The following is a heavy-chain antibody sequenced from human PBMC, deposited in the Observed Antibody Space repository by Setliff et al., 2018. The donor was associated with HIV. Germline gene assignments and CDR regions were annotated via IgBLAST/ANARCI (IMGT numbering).Heavy chain of an antibody. CDR1: GDSISNYY. J-gene: IGHJ4*02. Sequence: SETLSLTCTVSGDSISNYYWSWVRQPPGKGLEWIGYIYTSGTTEYNPSLESRVTVSLDMSRDQFSLNLRSVSAADTARYYCARLIHTGLLYFDYWGQGKLVTVSS. CDR3: ARLIHTGLLYFDY. CDR2: IYTSGTT. D-gene: IGHD2-8*02. V-gene: IGHV4-4*09.